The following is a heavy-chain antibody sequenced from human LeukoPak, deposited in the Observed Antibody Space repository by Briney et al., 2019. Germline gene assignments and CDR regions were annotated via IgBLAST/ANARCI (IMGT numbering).Heavy chain of an antibody. CDR2: MNPNSGNT. CDR1: GYTFTSYD. V-gene: IGHV1-8*01. D-gene: IGHD6-13*01. J-gene: IGHJ6*02. CDR3: ARGGWAVADRNKATEYYYGMDV. Sequence: ASVKVSCKASGYTFTSYDINWVRQATGQGLEWMGWMNPNSGNTGYAQKFQGRVTMTRNTSISTAYMELSSLRSEDTAVYYCARGGWAVADRNKATEYYYGMDVWDQGTTVTVSS.